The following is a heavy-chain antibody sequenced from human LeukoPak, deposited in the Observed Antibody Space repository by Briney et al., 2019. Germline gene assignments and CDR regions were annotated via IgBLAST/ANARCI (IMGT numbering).Heavy chain of an antibody. J-gene: IGHJ4*02. CDR1: GFSLTTHGVG. CDR3: ARSPYYDSSFDS. CDR2: IYWDGDK. D-gene: IGHD3-22*01. Sequence: SGPTLVKPTQTLTLICTFSGFSLTTHGVGVPWTRHPPEGPPGWLAIIYWDGDKRFSPSLKTRLTITKDTSKYQVVLTMTNMDPVDTATYYCARSPYYDSSFDSWGQGTLVTVSS. V-gene: IGHV2-5*02.